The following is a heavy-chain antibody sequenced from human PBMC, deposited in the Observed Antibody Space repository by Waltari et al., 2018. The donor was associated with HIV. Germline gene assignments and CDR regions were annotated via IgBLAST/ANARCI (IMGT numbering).Heavy chain of an antibody. D-gene: IGHD2-21*01. CDR1: GHTLRPCG. CDR3: VRDASIVVSIPYFDP. Sequence: DVKLGESGGGLVKTGGAVPLSCVAFGHTLRPCGLNGVRQAPGKGLGWVSSISGTSAFVKYADSVKGRFTISRDNAKNTVFLQMDSLRVEDSAIYYCVRDASIVVSIPYFDPWGQGVLVTVSS. CDR2: ISGTSAFV. J-gene: IGHJ5*02. V-gene: IGHV3-21*04.